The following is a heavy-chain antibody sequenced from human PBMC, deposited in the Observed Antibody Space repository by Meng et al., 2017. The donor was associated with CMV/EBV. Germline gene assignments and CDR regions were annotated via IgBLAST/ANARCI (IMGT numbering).Heavy chain of an antibody. J-gene: IGHJ5*02. D-gene: IGHD1-26*01. CDR1: GFTFSSYW. CDR3: ARASSGSYYLNWFDP. V-gene: IGHV3-74*01. CDR2: INSDGSST. Sequence: GESLKISCAASGFTFSSYWMHWVRQAPGKGLVWVSRINSDGSSTSYADSVKGRFTISRDNAKNTLYLQMNSLRAEDTAVYYCARASSGSYYLNWFDPWGQGTLVTVSS.